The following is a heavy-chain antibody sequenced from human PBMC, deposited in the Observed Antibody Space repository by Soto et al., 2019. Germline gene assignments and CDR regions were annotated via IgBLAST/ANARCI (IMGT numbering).Heavy chain of an antibody. CDR2: VYYDGST. V-gene: IGHV4-59*01. CDR3: TRSILPSY. J-gene: IGHJ4*02. CDR1: GGSINNFF. D-gene: IGHD6-6*01. Sequence: SETLSLTCTVSGGSINNFFWTWIRQPPGKGLEWIGNVYYDGSTNYNPSLESRVTISVDTSKNQFSLKLSSVTAADTAMYYCTRSILPSYWGQGTLVTVSS.